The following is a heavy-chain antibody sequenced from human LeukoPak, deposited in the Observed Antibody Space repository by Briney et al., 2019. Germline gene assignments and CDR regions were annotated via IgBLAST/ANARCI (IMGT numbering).Heavy chain of an antibody. V-gene: IGHV4-59*08. CDR1: GGSISGYY. CDR3: SSSASGGDALFDF. J-gene: IGHJ4*02. CDR2: IYYSGST. D-gene: IGHD2-21*02. Sequence: SETLSLTCTVSGGSISGYYWSWIRQPPGKGLEWIGYIYYSGSTNYNPSLKSRVTISVDTSKNQFSLKLSSVTAADTAMYYCSSSASGGDALFDFWGQGTLVTVSS.